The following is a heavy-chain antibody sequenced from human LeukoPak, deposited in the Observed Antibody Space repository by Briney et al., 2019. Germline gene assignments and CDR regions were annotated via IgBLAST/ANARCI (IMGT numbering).Heavy chain of an antibody. D-gene: IGHD6-13*01. Sequence: SETLSLTCTVSGGSISSYYWSWIRQPPGKGLEWIGYIYYSGSTNYNPSLKSRVTISVDTSKNQFSLKLSSVTAADTAVYYCARSRPGIAAAGTRWFDPWGQGTLVTVSS. CDR3: ARSRPGIAAAGTRWFDP. CDR1: GGSISSYY. V-gene: IGHV4-59*01. J-gene: IGHJ5*02. CDR2: IYYSGST.